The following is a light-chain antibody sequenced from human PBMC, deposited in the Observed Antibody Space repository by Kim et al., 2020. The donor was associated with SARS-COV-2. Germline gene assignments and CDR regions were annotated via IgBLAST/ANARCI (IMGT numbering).Light chain of an antibody. CDR3: QPYNNYRT. Sequence: DIQMTQFPSTLSASVGDRVTITCRASQSISGWLAWYQQKPGKAPKVLIYKASTLEGGVPSRFSGSGSGTEFTLTISSLQPDDFATYSCQPYNNYRTFGQGTKVDIK. V-gene: IGKV1-5*03. CDR1: QSISGW. CDR2: KAS. J-gene: IGKJ1*01.